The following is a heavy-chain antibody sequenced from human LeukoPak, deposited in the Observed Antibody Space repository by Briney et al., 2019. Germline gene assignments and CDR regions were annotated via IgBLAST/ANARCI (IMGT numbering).Heavy chain of an antibody. CDR2: IWHDGSNK. J-gene: IGHJ6*02. CDR3: TRWFGGGGYYYNMDV. CDR1: GFTFSSYG. V-gene: IGHV3-33*01. D-gene: IGHD3-10*01. Sequence: PGRSLRLSCAASGFTFSSYGMHWVRQAPGKGLEWVAVIWHDGSNKFYTDSVKGRFTISRDISKNTLYLQMNSLRAADTAVYYCTRWFGGGGYYYNMDVWGQGTTVTVSS.